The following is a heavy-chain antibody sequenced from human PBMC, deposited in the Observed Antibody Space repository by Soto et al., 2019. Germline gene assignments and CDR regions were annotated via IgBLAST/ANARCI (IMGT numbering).Heavy chain of an antibody. V-gene: IGHV1-18*01. D-gene: IGHD3-22*01. Sequence: QLQLVQSGSEVKKPGASVKVSCKTSGFTFTNYGCTWVRQAPGKGLEWMGWSSALNGFTTYAPDFQCRVNLNTGSSTNTADLELRGMRSDDSAFYCWADTASISSGLRDGGQGTLVRVAS. J-gene: IGHJ1*01. CDR3: ADTASISSGLRD. CDR2: SSALNGFT. CDR1: GFTFTNYG.